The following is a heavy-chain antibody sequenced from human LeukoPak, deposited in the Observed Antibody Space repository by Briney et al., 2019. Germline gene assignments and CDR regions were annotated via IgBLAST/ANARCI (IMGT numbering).Heavy chain of an antibody. CDR2: ISSSGSTI. CDR3: ARDLGYYYGSGSYISDYYFDY. J-gene: IGHJ4*02. V-gene: IGHV3-11*01. Sequence: GGSLRLSCAVSGFTFSDYYMSWIRQAPGKGREWVSYISSSGSTIYYADSVKGRFTIARDNAKNSLYLQMNSLRAEDTAVYYCARDLGYYYGSGSYISDYYFDYWGQGTLVTVSS. D-gene: IGHD3-10*01. CDR1: GFTFSDYY.